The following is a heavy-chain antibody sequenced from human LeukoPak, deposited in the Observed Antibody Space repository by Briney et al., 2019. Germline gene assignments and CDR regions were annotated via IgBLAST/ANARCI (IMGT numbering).Heavy chain of an antibody. J-gene: IGHJ4*02. Sequence: GGSLRLSCAASGFTFSSYAMSWVRQAPGKGQEWVSAISGSGGSTYYADSVKGRFTISRDNSKNTLYLQMNSLRAEDTAVYYCANLPKRVTTEFYFDYWGQGTLVTVSS. D-gene: IGHD4-17*01. CDR1: GFTFSSYA. CDR2: ISGSGGST. CDR3: ANLPKRVTTEFYFDY. V-gene: IGHV3-23*01.